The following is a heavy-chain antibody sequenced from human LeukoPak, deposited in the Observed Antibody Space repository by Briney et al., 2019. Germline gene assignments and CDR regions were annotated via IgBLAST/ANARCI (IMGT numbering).Heavy chain of an antibody. J-gene: IGHJ6*03. CDR3: ASTSNDFWRSAYYYYYMDV. Sequence: GGSLRLSCPASGSTVSSNYTGWVRQAPGKGRGWVSFIYSGGSTYYADSVKGRFTISRDNSKNTLYLQMNSLRAEDTAVYYCASTSNDFWRSAYYYYYMDVWGKGTTVTVSS. V-gene: IGHV3-66*02. CDR1: GSTVSSNY. D-gene: IGHD3-3*01. CDR2: IYSGGST.